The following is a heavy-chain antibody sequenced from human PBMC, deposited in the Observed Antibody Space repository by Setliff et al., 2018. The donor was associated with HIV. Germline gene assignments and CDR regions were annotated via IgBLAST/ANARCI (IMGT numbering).Heavy chain of an antibody. D-gene: IGHD3-3*01. Sequence: ASVKVSCKASGYTFTSYYMHWVRQASGQGLEWMGIINPSGGSTSYAQKFQGRVTMTRDTSTSTVYMELSSLRSEDTAVYYCARDTYYNFWSGLEDYYYYMDVWGKGTTVTVS. V-gene: IGHV1-46*01. CDR2: INPSGGST. CDR1: GYTFTSYY. CDR3: ARDTYYNFWSGLEDYYYYMDV. J-gene: IGHJ6*03.